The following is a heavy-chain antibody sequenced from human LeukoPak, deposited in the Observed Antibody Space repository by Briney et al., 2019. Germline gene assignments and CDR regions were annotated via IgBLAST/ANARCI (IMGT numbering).Heavy chain of an antibody. CDR1: GGSFSGYY. Sequence: PSETLSLTCAVYGGSFSGYYWSWIRQPPGKGLGWIGEINHSGSTNYNPSLKSRVTISVDTSKNQFSLKLSSVTAADTAVYYCARVSVDYYDSSGNLFDYWGQGTLVTVSS. J-gene: IGHJ4*02. CDR2: INHSGST. V-gene: IGHV4-34*01. CDR3: ARVSVDYYDSSGNLFDY. D-gene: IGHD3-22*01.